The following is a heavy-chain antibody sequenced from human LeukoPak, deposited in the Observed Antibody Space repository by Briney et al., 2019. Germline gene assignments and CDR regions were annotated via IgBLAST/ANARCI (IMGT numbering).Heavy chain of an antibody. J-gene: IGHJ4*02. Sequence: GGSLRLSCAASGFTFSSYWMHWVRQAPGKGLVWVSRINTDGSSTSYADSVKGRFTISRDNAKNTLYLQMNSLRAEDTAVYYCARGYCSGGSCSKFDYWGQGTLVTVSS. CDR3: ARGYCSGGSCSKFDY. D-gene: IGHD2-15*01. CDR1: GFTFSSYW. CDR2: INTDGSST. V-gene: IGHV3-74*01.